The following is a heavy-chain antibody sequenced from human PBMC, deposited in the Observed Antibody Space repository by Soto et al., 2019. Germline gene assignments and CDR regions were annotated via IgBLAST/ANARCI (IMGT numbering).Heavy chain of an antibody. J-gene: IGHJ6*02. Sequence: SETLSLTCTVSGNSISDSTYFWAWIRQPPGKGLEWIGYIYYSGSTNYNPSLKSRVTISVDTSKNQFSLKLSSVTAADTAVYYCASSPGLLRYFDWPVYYYYYGMDVWGQGTTVTVSS. CDR3: ASSPGLLRYFDWPVYYYYYGMDV. V-gene: IGHV4-61*05. CDR1: GNSISDSTYF. D-gene: IGHD3-9*01. CDR2: IYYSGST.